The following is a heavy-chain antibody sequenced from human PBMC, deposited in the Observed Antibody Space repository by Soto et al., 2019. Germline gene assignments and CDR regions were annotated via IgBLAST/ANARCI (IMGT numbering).Heavy chain of an antibody. CDR1: GYTFTGYY. Sequence: ASVKVSCKASGYTFTGYYMHWVRQAPGQGLEWMGWINPNSGGTNYAQKFQGRVTMTRDTSISTAYMELSRLRSDDTAVYYCAREYGGKMELSDGMDVWGQGTTVTVSS. CDR2: INPNSGGT. CDR3: AREYGGKMELSDGMDV. V-gene: IGHV1-2*02. D-gene: IGHD3-16*02. J-gene: IGHJ6*02.